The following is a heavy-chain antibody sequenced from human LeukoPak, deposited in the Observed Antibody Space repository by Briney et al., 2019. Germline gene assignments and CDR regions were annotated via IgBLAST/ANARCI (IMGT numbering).Heavy chain of an antibody. V-gene: IGHV3-23*01. Sequence: GGSLRLSCAASGFTFSSYAMSWVRQAPGKGLEWVSAISGSGGSTYYADSVKGRFTISRDNSKNTLYPQMNSLRAEDTAVYYCAKDLEIQLWYPYYFDYWGQGTLVTVSS. CDR1: GFTFSSYA. D-gene: IGHD5-18*01. CDR3: AKDLEIQLWYPYYFDY. J-gene: IGHJ4*02. CDR2: ISGSGGST.